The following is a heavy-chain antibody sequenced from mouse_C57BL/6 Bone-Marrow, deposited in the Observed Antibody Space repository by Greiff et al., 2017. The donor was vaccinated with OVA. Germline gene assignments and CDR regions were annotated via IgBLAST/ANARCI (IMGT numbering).Heavy chain of an antibody. D-gene: IGHD1-1*01. CDR3: ARRSAFYYGSSYDY. CDR2: IYPGDGDT. V-gene: IGHV1-80*01. Sequence: VQLQQSGAELVKPGASVKISCKASGYAFSSYWMNWVKQRPGKGLEWIGQIYPGDGDTNYNGKFKGKATLTADKSSSTAYMQLSSLTSEDSAVYFCARRSAFYYGSSYDYWGQGTTLTVSS. J-gene: IGHJ2*01. CDR1: GYAFSSYW.